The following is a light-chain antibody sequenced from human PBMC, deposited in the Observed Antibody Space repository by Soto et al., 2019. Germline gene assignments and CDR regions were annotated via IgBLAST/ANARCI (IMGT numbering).Light chain of an antibody. J-gene: IGKJ4*01. CDR3: QQARSFPLT. CDR1: QAISSL. Sequence: DIQMTQSPSSVSASVGDRVTITCRASQAISSLLAWYQQKPGRAPKLLIYSASSLQNGAPSRFTGSGSGTDFTLTITSLQPDDTAIYYCQQARSFPLTFGGGTKVDIK. V-gene: IGKV1-12*01. CDR2: SAS.